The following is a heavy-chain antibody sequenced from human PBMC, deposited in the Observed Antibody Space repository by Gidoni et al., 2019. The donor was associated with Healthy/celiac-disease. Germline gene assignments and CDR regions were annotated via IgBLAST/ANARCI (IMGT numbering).Heavy chain of an antibody. CDR3: ARQLPPLGVGGAFDI. V-gene: IGHV3-48*03. CDR2: ISSSGSTI. J-gene: IGHJ3*02. CDR1: GFTFSRYE. D-gene: IGHD2-15*01. Sequence: EVQLVESGGGLVQPGGSLRLSCAASGFTFSRYEMNWVRQAPGKGLEWVSYISSSGSTIYYADSVKGRFTISRDNAKNSLYLQMNSLRAEDTAVYYCARQLPPLGVGGAFDIWGQGTMVTVSS.